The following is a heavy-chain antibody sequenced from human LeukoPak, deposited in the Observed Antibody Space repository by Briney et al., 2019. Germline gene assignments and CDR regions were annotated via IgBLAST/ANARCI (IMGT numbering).Heavy chain of an antibody. CDR1: GGSISSYY. V-gene: IGHV4-59*01. CDR2: IYYSGST. D-gene: IGHD3-22*01. J-gene: IGHJ4*02. CDR3: AREGSSGYYSFDY. Sequence: SETLSLTCTVSGGSISSYYWRWIRQPPGKGLEWIGYIYYSGSTNYNPSLKSRVTISVDTSKNQFSLKLSSVTAADTAVYYCAREGSSGYYSFDYWGQGTLVTVSS.